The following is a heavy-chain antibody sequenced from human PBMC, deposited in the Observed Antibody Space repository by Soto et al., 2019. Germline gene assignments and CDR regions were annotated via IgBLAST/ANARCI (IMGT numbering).Heavy chain of an antibody. Sequence: PGESLKISCKGSGYSFTSYWIGWVRQMPGKGLEWMGIIYPGDSDTRYSPSFQGQVTTSADKSISTAYLQWSSLKASDTAMYYCARNGAPGYCSSTSCSKAYYYYYGMDVWGQGTTVTVSS. J-gene: IGHJ6*02. CDR1: GYSFTSYW. D-gene: IGHD2-2*03. CDR3: ARNGAPGYCSSTSCSKAYYYYYGMDV. V-gene: IGHV5-51*01. CDR2: IYPGDSDT.